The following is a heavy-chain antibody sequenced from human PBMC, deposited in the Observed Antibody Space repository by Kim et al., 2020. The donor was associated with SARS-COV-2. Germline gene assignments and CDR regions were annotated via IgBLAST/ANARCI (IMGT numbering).Heavy chain of an antibody. D-gene: IGHD2-15*01. V-gene: IGHV3-23*01. J-gene: IGHJ4*02. CDR1: GFTFSSYA. CDR3: ANDTGSRSFYY. Sequence: GGSLRLSCAASGFTFSSYAMNWVRQAPGKGLEWVSVIGGSGYHTYYADSVKGRFTISRDNSKNTLFLQMNSLRAEDTAIYYCANDTGSRSFYYWGQGTL. CDR2: IGGSGYHT.